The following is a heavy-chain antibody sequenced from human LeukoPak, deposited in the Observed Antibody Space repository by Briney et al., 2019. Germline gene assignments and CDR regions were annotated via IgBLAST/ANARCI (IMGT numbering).Heavy chain of an antibody. D-gene: IGHD2-21*02. J-gene: IGHJ4*02. CDR1: GFTFSDYW. CDR3: ARGDWAPFDY. Sequence: GGSLRLSCAASGFTFSDYWMNWVRQAPGKGLEWVANIDQDGGGKYYLDSVKGRYTISRDNAKSSLYLQIDSLRAEDTAVYYCARGDWAPFDYWGQGSLLTVSS. V-gene: IGHV3-7*01. CDR2: IDQDGGGK.